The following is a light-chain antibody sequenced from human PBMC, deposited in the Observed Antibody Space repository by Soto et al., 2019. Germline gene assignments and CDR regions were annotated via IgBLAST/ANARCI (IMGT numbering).Light chain of an antibody. J-gene: IGKJ1*01. Sequence: EILMTQSPATLSVSPGERATLSCRASQSVGSNLAWYQQKPGQTPRVLIYGASTRAIGIPARFSGSGFGTEFTLTISSLQPDDFATYYCQQYNSYSTTFGQGTKVDI. CDR1: QSVGSN. CDR2: GAS. CDR3: QQYNSYSTT. V-gene: IGKV3-15*01.